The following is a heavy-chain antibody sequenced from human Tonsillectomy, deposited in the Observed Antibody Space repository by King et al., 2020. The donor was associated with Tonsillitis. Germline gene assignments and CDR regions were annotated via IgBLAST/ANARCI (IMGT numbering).Heavy chain of an antibody. CDR3: AKDPMTTTYYYYGMDV. J-gene: IGHJ6*02. Sequence: HVQLVESGGGVVQPGGSLRLSCAASGFTLSSYGMHWVRQAPGKGLEWVAFIRYDGSNKYYADSVKGRFTISRDNSKNTLYLQMNSLRVEDTAVYYCAKDPMTTTYYYYGMDVWGQGTTVTVSS. D-gene: IGHD2/OR15-2a*01. V-gene: IGHV3-30*02. CDR1: GFTLSSYG. CDR2: IRYDGSNK.